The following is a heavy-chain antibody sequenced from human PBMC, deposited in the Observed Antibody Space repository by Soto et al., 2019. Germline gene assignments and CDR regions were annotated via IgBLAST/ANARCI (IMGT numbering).Heavy chain of an antibody. CDR1: GGTFSSYA. D-gene: IGHD2-21*02. CDR3: AREAVCGGDCYHATYYFDY. J-gene: IGHJ4*02. CDR2: IIPIFGTA. Sequence: QVQLVQSGAEVKKPGSSVKVSCKASGGTFSSYAISWVRQARGQGLEWMGGIIPIFGTASNAQKFQGRVTITADESTSTAYMELSSLRSEDTAVYYCAREAVCGGDCYHATYYFDYWGQGTLVTVSS. V-gene: IGHV1-69*01.